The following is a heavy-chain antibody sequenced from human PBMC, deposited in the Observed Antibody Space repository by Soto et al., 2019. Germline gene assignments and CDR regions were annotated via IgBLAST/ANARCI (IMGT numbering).Heavy chain of an antibody. CDR3: ARGTAYSGSALHYKYYYGMDV. V-gene: IGHV1-69*13. D-gene: IGHD5-12*01. Sequence: PVEVSCQASGGTLCRDGITRARQAPGQGVEWVGGIIPIFGTTNYAQKFQGRVTITADESTSTAYMELSSLSSEDTAVYYCARGTAYSGSALHYKYYYGMDVWGQGTTITVS. CDR2: IIPIFGTT. J-gene: IGHJ6*02. CDR1: GGTLCRDG.